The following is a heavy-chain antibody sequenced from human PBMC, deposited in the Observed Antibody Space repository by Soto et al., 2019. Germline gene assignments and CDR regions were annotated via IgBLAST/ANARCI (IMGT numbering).Heavy chain of an antibody. J-gene: IGHJ4*02. Sequence: PSETLSLTCTVSDDSFRGAEYYWSWIRQPSGKGPEWIGYTYYNGDTKYNPALRSRVTISEDTSKNQFSLKLSSVTAADTAVYFCARGPCCVDGWRTFDLWGRGILVTVSS. D-gene: IGHD6-19*01. CDR1: DDSFRGAEYY. V-gene: IGHV4-61*08. CDR3: ARGPCCVDGWRTFDL. CDR2: TYYNGDT.